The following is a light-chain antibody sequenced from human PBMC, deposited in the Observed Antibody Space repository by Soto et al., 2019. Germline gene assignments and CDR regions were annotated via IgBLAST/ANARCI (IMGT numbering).Light chain of an antibody. Sequence: AQVPHTLLVVAGVSATLSCRASHSVGSALAFYQQKPREVARLLIYSASTGAPGIPARFSVSVSETESTITVTSLQQADSSVYFCQPYKAWVWTAGQGSDV. V-gene: IGKV3-15*01. J-gene: IGKJ1*01. CDR3: QPYKAWVWT. CDR1: HSVGSA. CDR2: SAS.